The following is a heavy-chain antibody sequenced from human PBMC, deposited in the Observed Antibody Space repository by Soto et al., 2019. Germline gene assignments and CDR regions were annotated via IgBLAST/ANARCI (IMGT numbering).Heavy chain of an antibody. CDR2: TYYRSKWYT. Sequence: SQTLSLTCAISGDSVASNSAAWNWIRQSPSRGLEWLGRTYYRSKWYTDYAESVKSRITINPDTSKNQVSLQLKSVTPEDTAVYYCARDGEYCSSTSCYVGHYYYYYGMDVWGQGTTVTVSS. CDR1: GDSVASNSAA. J-gene: IGHJ6*02. D-gene: IGHD2-2*01. V-gene: IGHV6-1*01. CDR3: ARDGEYCSSTSCYVGHYYYYYGMDV.